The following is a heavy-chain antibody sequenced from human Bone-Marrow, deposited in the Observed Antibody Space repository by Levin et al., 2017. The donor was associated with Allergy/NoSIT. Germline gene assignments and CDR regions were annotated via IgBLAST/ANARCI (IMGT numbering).Heavy chain of an antibody. CDR1: GFTLSNYW. D-gene: IGHD2-21*01. CDR3: VRGGDVWPNWYFDL. J-gene: IGHJ2*01. V-gene: IGHV3-74*01. Sequence: GGSLRLSCVASGFTLSNYWMNWVRQAPGKGLEWIGRINAAGSSETYADSVEGRFTFSRDNAKNTLFLQMKSLTFDDTAIYYCVRGGDVWPNWYFDLWGRGTQVTVSS. CDR2: INAAGSSE.